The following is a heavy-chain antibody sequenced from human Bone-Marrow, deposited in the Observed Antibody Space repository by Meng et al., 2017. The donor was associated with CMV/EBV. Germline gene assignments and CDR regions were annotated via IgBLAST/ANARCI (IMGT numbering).Heavy chain of an antibody. J-gene: IGHJ6*02. CDR2: ISGGRSSI. V-gene: IGHV3-21*06. CDR1: GSPFSSYS. CDR3: ARVEGRGMGV. Sequence: GESLKISCGASGSPFSSYSMNWVRQTSGKGLEWVAYISGGRSSIEYADSVKGRFTISRDNAKNSLFLQMNSLRGEDEGVYYCARVEGRGMGVWGQGTTVTVSS. D-gene: IGHD3-10*01.